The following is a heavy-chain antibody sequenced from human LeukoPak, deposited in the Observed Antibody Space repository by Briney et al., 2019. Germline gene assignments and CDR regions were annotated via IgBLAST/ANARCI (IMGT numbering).Heavy chain of an antibody. V-gene: IGHV3-23*05. D-gene: IGHD4-11*01. J-gene: IGHJ4*02. CDR1: GFTFSDYA. Sequence: GGSLRLSCVASGFTFSDYAMNWVRQAPGKGLEWVSAFKTNYNQVYYAESVRGRFTIPTDNSKNTAYLQMNSLRVEDTALYYCARSVPDYTRFDFWGQGALVTVSS. CDR2: FKTNYNQV. CDR3: ARSVPDYTRFDF.